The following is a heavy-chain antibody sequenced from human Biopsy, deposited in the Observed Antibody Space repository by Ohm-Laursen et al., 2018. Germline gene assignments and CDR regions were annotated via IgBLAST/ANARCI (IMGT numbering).Heavy chain of an antibody. CDR3: ARDYQPKIMTMHYYYYGMDV. V-gene: IGHV1-18*01. D-gene: IGHD2-2*01. J-gene: IGHJ6*02. Sequence: SVKVSCKTSGYTFTSYGISWVRQAPGQGLEWMGWINTYNANTDYAQKVQGRVTMTTDTSTSTAYMELRSLRSDDTAVYYCARDYQPKIMTMHYYYYGMDVWGLGTTVTVSS. CDR1: GYTFTSYG. CDR2: INTYNANT.